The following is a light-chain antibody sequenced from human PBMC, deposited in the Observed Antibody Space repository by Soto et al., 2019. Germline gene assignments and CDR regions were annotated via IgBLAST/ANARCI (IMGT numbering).Light chain of an antibody. CDR2: SAS. CDR1: QSVLYSSNNKNY. V-gene: IGKV4-1*01. Sequence: DIVMTQSPDSLAVSLGERATINCKSSQSVLYSSNNKNYLAWYQQKPGQPPKLLIYSASTRESGVPDRFSGSGSGTDFTLTISSLQAEDVAVYYCQQYYSTPLTFGGGTKVDIK. J-gene: IGKJ4*01. CDR3: QQYYSTPLT.